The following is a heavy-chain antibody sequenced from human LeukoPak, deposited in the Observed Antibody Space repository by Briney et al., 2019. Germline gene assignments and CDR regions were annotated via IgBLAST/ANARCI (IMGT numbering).Heavy chain of an antibody. Sequence: SVKVSCKASGGTFSSYAISWVRQAPGQGLEWMGRIIPILGIANYAQKFQGRVTITADKSTSTAYMELSSLRSKDTAVYYCASPVTGPFDYWGQGTLVTVSS. CDR1: GGTFSSYA. CDR2: IIPILGIA. J-gene: IGHJ4*02. CDR3: ASPVTGPFDY. V-gene: IGHV1-69*04. D-gene: IGHD5-18*01.